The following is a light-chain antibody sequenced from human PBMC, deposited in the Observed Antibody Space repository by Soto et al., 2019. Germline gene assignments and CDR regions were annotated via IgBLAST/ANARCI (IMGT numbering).Light chain of an antibody. CDR1: QRVSSNY. V-gene: IGKV3-20*01. CDR3: QQCGISTWP. Sequence: EIVLTQSPGTLSFSPGERATLSCRARQRVSSNYLAWYQQKPGQAPRLLIYGASTRATGIPDRFSGSGSGTDFTLTISRLEPEDFAVYYCQQCGISTWPFGQGTKVDIK. J-gene: IGKJ1*01. CDR2: GAS.